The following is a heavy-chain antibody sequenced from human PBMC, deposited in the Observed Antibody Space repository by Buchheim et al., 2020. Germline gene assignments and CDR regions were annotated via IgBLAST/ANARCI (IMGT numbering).Heavy chain of an antibody. Sequence: QVQLQESGPGLVKPSETLSLTCTVSGGSISSYYWSWIRQPPGKGLEWIGYIYHSGSTNYIPSLKSRVTISIDTSENQFSLKLSSVTAADTAVYYCARDIDYWGQGTL. V-gene: IGHV4-59*01. CDR1: GGSISSYY. CDR2: IYHSGST. CDR3: ARDIDY. J-gene: IGHJ4*01.